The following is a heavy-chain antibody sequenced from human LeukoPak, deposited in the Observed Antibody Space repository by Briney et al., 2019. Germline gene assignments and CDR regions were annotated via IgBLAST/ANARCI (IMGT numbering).Heavy chain of an antibody. J-gene: IGHJ6*02. CDR2: IYPGDSDT. CDR3: ARHSRDYYDNSGYKPSYFYGLDV. Sequence: GESLKISCKGSGYSFTTYWIAWVRQMPGKGLEWMGIIYPGDSDTRYGPSFQGQVTISADKSINTAYLQWSSLQASDTAMYYCARHSRDYYDNSGYKPSYFYGLDVWGQGTTVTVSS. V-gene: IGHV5-51*01. D-gene: IGHD3-22*01. CDR1: GYSFTTYW.